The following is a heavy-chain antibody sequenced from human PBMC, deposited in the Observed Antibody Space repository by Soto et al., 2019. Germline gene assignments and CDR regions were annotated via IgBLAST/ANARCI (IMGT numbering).Heavy chain of an antibody. J-gene: IGHJ4*02. Sequence: SETLSLTCTVSGVSISSGVYYWSWIRQHPGKGLEWIGYIYYSGSTNYNPSLKSRVTISVDTSKNQFSLKLSSVTAADTAVYYCASGYYPYFDYWGQGTLVTVSS. CDR2: IYYSGST. V-gene: IGHV4-61*08. CDR1: GVSISSGVYY. CDR3: ASGYYPYFDY. D-gene: IGHD3-22*01.